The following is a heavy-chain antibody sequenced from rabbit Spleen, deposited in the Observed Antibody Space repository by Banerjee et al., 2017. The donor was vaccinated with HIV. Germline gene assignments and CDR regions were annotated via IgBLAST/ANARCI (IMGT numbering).Heavy chain of an antibody. CDR2: IDPIFGRT. Sequence: QEQLVESGGGLVQPGGSLKLSCKASGFDLSNYGVTWVRQAPGKGLEWIGYIDPIFGRTYYASWVNGRFTISSHNAQNTLYLQLNSLTAADTATYFCVRDLGYDDYSEKGYFNLWGQGTLVTVS. V-gene: IGHV1S47*01. CDR1: GFDLSNYG. J-gene: IGHJ4*01. D-gene: IGHD2-1*01. CDR3: VRDLGYDDYSEKGYFNL.